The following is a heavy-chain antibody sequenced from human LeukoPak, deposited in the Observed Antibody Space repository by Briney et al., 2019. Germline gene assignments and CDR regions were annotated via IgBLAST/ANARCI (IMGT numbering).Heavy chain of an antibody. CDR2: ISGSESGT. V-gene: IGHV3-23*01. Sequence: PGGSLRLSCAASGFTFRSYAMSWVRQAPGKGLEWVSAISGSESGTDYADSVKGRFTISRDNSKDTLYLQMNNLRAEDTAIYYCGKELKRWQQIFEYWGQGTLVTVSS. CDR3: GKELKRWQQIFEY. CDR1: GFTFRSYA. J-gene: IGHJ4*02. D-gene: IGHD5-24*01.